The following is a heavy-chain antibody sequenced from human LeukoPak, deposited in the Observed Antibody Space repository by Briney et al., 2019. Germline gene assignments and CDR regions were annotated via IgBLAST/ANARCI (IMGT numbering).Heavy chain of an antibody. CDR1: GDSVSSNSAA. CDR2: TYYRSKWYN. D-gene: IGHD3-22*01. V-gene: IGHV6-1*01. CDR3: ARVSLDSSGYGHDAFDI. J-gene: IGHJ3*02. Sequence: SQTLSLTCAISGDSVSSNSAAWNWIRQSPSRGLEWLGRTYYRSKWYNDYAVSVKSRITINPDTSKNQFSLQLNSVTPEDTAMYYCARVSLDSSGYGHDAFDIWGQGTMVTVSS.